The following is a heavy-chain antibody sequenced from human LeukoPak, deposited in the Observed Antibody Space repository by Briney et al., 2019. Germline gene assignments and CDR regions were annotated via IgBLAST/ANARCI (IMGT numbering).Heavy chain of an antibody. CDR2: IYSGGST. Sequence: GGSLRLSCVASGFTVCSNYISWVRQAPGKGLEWVSVIYSGGSTYYADSVTGRFTISRDNSKNTLYLQMNSLRAEDTAVYYCASGSGSYRTPYYYMDVWGTGTTVTVSS. CDR3: ASGSGSYRTPYYYMDV. CDR1: GFTVCSNY. D-gene: IGHD3-10*01. J-gene: IGHJ6*03. V-gene: IGHV3-53*01.